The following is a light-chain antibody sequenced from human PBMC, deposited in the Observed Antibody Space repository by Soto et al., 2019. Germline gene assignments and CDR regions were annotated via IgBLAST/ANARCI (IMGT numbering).Light chain of an antibody. J-gene: IGKJ5*01. CDR1: QSINIY. CDR3: QQRKSWPIT. CDR2: DAS. Sequence: EIVLTQSPATLSLPPWERATLSCRASQSINIYLAWYQQKPGQAPRLLISDASNRATGIPARFSGSGSGTDFTLTISSLEPEDFAVYYCQQRKSWPITFGQGTRLEIK. V-gene: IGKV3-11*01.